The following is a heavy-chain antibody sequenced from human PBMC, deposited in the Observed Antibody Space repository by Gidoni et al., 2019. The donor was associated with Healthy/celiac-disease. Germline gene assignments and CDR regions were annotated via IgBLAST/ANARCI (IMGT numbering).Heavy chain of an antibody. CDR2: IYPGDSDI. V-gene: IGHV5-51*01. D-gene: IGHD1-26*01. Sequence: EMQLVQSGAEVKKPGESLKISCPGSGYSFSTYWIGWVRQMPGKGLECMGIIYPGDSDIRYSPSFQGQVTISADKSINTAYLQWSSLKASDTAMYYCARQKANDAFDIWGQGTMVTVSS. CDR3: ARQKANDAFDI. J-gene: IGHJ3*02. CDR1: GYSFSTYW.